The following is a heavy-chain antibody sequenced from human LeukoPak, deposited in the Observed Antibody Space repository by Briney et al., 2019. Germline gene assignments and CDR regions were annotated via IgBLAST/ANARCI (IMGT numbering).Heavy chain of an antibody. V-gene: IGHV3-7*01. D-gene: IGHD3-3*01. J-gene: IGHJ3*02. CDR1: GFTFSSYW. CDR3: VRVPEYYDVWSGYYSSDAFDI. CDR2: IKQDGSEK. Sequence: GGSLRLSCAASGFTFSSYWMSWVRQAPGKGLEWVGNIKQDGSEKYYVDSVKGRFTISRDNAKNSLYLQMNSLRAEDTAVYYWVRVPEYYDVWSGYYSSDAFDIWGQGTLVTVSS.